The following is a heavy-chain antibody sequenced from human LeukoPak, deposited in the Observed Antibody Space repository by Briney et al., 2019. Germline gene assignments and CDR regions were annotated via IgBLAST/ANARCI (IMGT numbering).Heavy chain of an antibody. D-gene: IGHD6-6*01. CDR1: GGSISSSSYN. Sequence: TPSETLSLTCTVSGGSISSSSYNWGWIRQPPGKGLEWIGNFRHSGSTYYNPSLKSRVTISIATSKNQLSLQLSSVTAADTAVYYCARRGVGTSSIDYWGQGTLVTVSS. CDR2: FRHSGST. V-gene: IGHV4-39*01. J-gene: IGHJ4*01. CDR3: ARRGVGTSSIDY.